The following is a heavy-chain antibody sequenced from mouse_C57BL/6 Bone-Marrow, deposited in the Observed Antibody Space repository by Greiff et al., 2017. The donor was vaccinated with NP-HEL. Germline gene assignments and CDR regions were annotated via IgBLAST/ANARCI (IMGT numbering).Heavy chain of an antibody. Sequence: VQLKESGAELVRPGASVTLSCKASGYTFTDYEMHWVKQTPVHGLEWIGAIDPETGGTAYNQKFKGKAILTADKSSSTAYMELRSLTSEDSAVYYCTRKGDDYDGGFAYWGQGTLVTVSA. J-gene: IGHJ3*01. D-gene: IGHD2-4*01. V-gene: IGHV1-15*01. CDR1: GYTFTDYE. CDR2: IDPETGGT. CDR3: TRKGDDYDGGFAY.